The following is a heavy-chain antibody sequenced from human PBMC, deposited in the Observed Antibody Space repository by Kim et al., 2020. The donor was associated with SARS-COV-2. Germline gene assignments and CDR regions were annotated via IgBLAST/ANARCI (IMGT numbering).Heavy chain of an antibody. V-gene: IGHV3-9*01. D-gene: IGHD5-12*01. CDR2: ISWNSGSI. CDR3: AKEQTSLTIVATIASAFDI. Sequence: GGSLRLSCAASGFTFDDYAMHWVRQAPGKGLEWVSGISWNSGSIGYADSVKDRFTISRDNAKNSLYLQMNSLRAEDTALYYCAKEQTSLTIVATIASAFDIWGQGTMVTVSS. J-gene: IGHJ3*02. CDR1: GFTFDDYA.